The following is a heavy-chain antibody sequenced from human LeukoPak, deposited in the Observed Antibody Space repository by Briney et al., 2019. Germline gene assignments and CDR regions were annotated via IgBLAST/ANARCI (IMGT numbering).Heavy chain of an antibody. Sequence: GASVKVSCKASGFTFTSFGITWVRQAPGQGLEWVGWISANSGKTDYAQTLEGRVTMTTDSSTSTAYMDLRSLTSDDTAIYYCARTTQTYDLLSGSDLGYWGQGTLVTVSS. CDR2: ISANSGKT. D-gene: IGHD3-3*01. CDR1: GFTFTSFG. J-gene: IGHJ4*02. CDR3: ARTTQTYDLLSGSDLGY. V-gene: IGHV1-18*01.